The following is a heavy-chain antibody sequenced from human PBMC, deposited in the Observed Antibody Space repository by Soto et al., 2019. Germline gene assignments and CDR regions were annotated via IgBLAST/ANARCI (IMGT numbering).Heavy chain of an antibody. CDR2: IYHSGST. J-gene: IGHJ4*02. CDR1: GGSISSSNW. Sequence: PSETLSVTCAVSGGSISSSNWWRWVRQPPGKGLEWIGEIYHSGSTNYNPSLKSRVTISVDKSKNQFSLKLSSVTAADTAVYYCVLGMYYYDSSGYYYASTRFDYWGQGTLVTVSS. CDR3: VLGMYYYDSSGYYYASTRFDY. V-gene: IGHV4-4*02. D-gene: IGHD3-22*01.